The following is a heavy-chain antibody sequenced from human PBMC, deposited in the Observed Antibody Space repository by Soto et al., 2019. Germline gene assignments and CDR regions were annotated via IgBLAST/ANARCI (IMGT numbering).Heavy chain of an antibody. J-gene: IGHJ5*02. CDR3: AKERLTTMVRGNWFDP. CDR2: ISGSGGST. V-gene: IGHV3-23*01. D-gene: IGHD3-10*01. CDR1: GFAFSSYA. Sequence: GGSLRLSCAASGFAFSSYAMSWVRRAPGKGLEWVSAISGSGGSTYYADSVKGRFTISRDNSKNTLYLQMNSLRAEDTAVYYCAKERLTTMVRGNWFDPWGQGTLVTVSS.